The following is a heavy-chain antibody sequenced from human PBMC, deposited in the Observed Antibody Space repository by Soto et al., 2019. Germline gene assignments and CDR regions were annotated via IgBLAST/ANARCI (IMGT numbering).Heavy chain of an antibody. V-gene: IGHV4-4*07. CDR3: YSSWSYYGMDV. CDR2: IYTSGST. Sequence: SETLSRTCTVSGGSISGDYWSWIRQPAGEGLEWIGRIYTSGSTNYNPSLKSRVTMSVDTPKNKFSLKLSSVTAADTAVYYCYSSWSYYGMDVWGQGTPVTVSS. CDR1: GGSISGDY. D-gene: IGHD6-13*01. J-gene: IGHJ6*02.